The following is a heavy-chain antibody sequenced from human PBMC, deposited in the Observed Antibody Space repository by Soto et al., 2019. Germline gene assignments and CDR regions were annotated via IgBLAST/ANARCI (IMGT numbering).Heavy chain of an antibody. V-gene: IGHV4-4*02. Sequence: QVQLQESGPGLVKPSGTLSLTCAVSGGSISSSNWWSWVRQPPGKGLEWIGEIYHSGSTNYNQSLKSRVTITGDKSKNQFSLKLSSVTAADTAVYYCARVLGNDAFDIWGQGTMVTVSS. D-gene: IGHD3-3*02. J-gene: IGHJ3*02. CDR3: ARVLGNDAFDI. CDR1: GGSISSSNW. CDR2: IYHSGST.